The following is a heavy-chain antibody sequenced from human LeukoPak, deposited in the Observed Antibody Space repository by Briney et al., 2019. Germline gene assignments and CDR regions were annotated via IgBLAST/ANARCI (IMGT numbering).Heavy chain of an antibody. CDR2: TYYRSKWYN. V-gene: IGHV6-1*01. CDR3: AREVDDFWSGYFPFDY. D-gene: IGHD3-3*01. CDR1: GDSVSSNSAA. J-gene: IGHJ4*02. Sequence: SQTLSLTCAISGDSVSSNSAAWNWIRQSPSRGLEWLGRTYYRSKWYNDYAVSVKSRITINLDTSKNQFSLRLNSVTPEDTAVYYCAREVDDFWSGYFPFDYWGQGTLVTVSS.